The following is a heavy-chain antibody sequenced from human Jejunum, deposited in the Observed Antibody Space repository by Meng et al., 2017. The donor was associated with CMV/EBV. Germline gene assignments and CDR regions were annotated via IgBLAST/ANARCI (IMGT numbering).Heavy chain of an antibody. J-gene: IGHJ2*01. CDR1: CESISNSN. Sequence: PEVGPGLVKVWVHRFSTYPSRCESISNSNGGWTRQPAGKGQEWIGRSYTTGNTDYNPSLKSRITISVDTPKNQFSLKLSSVTAADTAVYYCASPLGILGIVDLWGRGTLVTVSS. D-gene: IGHD7-27*01. CDR2: SYTTGNT. V-gene: IGHV4-4*07. CDR3: ASPLGILGIVDL.